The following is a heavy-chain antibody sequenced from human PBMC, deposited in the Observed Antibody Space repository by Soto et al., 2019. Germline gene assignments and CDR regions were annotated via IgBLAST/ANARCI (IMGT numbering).Heavy chain of an antibody. J-gene: IGHJ6*02. CDR3: ARDQGYNWNYGGYYYGMDV. Sequence: PGGSLRLSCAASGFTFSSYGMHWVRQAPGKGLEWVAVIWYDGSNKYYADSVKGRFTISRDNSKNTLYLQMNSLRAEDTAVYYCARDQGYNWNYGGYYYGMDVWGQGTTVTVSS. CDR2: IWYDGSNK. V-gene: IGHV3-33*01. CDR1: GFTFSSYG. D-gene: IGHD1-7*01.